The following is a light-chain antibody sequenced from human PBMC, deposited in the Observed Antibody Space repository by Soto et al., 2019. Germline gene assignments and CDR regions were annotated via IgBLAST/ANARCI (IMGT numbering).Light chain of an antibody. CDR3: QQYNSLHVA. V-gene: IGKV1-5*01. CDR2: DAS. CDR1: QSISTY. J-gene: IGKJ1*01. Sequence: DIQMTQSPSTVSASVGDRVTITCRASQSISTYLAWYQQKPGKAPNLLIYDASSFEGGVPPRFSGSGSGTEFTLTINSLQPDDSATYYCQQYNSLHVAFGQGTKVEI.